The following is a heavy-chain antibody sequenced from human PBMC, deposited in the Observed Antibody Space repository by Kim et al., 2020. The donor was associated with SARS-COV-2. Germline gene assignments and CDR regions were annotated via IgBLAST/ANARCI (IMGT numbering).Heavy chain of an antibody. J-gene: IGHJ6*03. V-gene: IGHV4-31*03. CDR2: MYYSGNP. D-gene: IGHD7-27*01. Sequence: SETLSLTCSVSGVSVTSGAYYWNWIRQHPGKGREFIVHMYYSGNPYYTPFLRSRVTMSVDTSKNQFSLRLSPVAAADTAGYYCARDFVNWEWYMDVWEKGTLIPVSS. CDR1: GVSVTSGAYY. CDR3: ARDFVNWEWYMDV.